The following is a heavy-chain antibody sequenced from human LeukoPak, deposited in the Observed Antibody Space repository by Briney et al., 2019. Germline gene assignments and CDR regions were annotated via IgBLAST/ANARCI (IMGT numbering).Heavy chain of an antibody. D-gene: IGHD3-9*01. CDR1: GYTFTGYY. CDR3: ARAPGIYDILTGSLDY. Sequence: ASVKVSCKASGYTFTGYYMHWVRQAPGQGLEWMGWINPNSGGTNYAQKFQGRVTMTRDTSISTAYMELSRLRSDDTAVYYCARAPGIYDILTGSLDYWGQGTLVTVSS. J-gene: IGHJ4*02. V-gene: IGHV1-2*02. CDR2: INPNSGGT.